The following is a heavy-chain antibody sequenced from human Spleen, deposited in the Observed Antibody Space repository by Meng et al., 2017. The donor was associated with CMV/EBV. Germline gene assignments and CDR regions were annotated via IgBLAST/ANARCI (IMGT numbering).Heavy chain of an antibody. CDR3: ARLSRGNWFDP. CDR2: IYYSGST. Sequence: TVSGGSISSGGYYWSWIRQHPGKGLEWIGYIYYSGSTYYNPSLKSRVTISVDTSKNQFSLKLSSVTAADTAVYYCARLSRGNWFDPWGQGTLVTVSS. J-gene: IGHJ5*02. V-gene: IGHV4-31*03. CDR1: GGSISSGGYY. D-gene: IGHD3-3*02.